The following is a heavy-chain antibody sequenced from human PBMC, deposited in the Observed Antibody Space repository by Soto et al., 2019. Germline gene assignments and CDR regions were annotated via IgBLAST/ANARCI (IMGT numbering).Heavy chain of an antibody. D-gene: IGHD5-12*01. CDR3: ARSEATMTRIEY. CDR2: ISYSGRT. Sequence: QLQLQESGPGLVKPSETLSLTCTVSGGSISSSNYYWCWIRQPPGKGLEWIGSISYSGRTFYNPSLTSRVTISEDPSTNQFSLRLSSATATDTAVYFCARSEATMTRIEYWGQGTLVTVSS. V-gene: IGHV4-39*01. J-gene: IGHJ4*02. CDR1: GGSISSSNYY.